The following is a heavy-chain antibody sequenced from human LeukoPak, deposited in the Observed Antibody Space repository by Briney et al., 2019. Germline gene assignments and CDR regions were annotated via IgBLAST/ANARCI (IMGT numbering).Heavy chain of an antibody. Sequence: GGSLRLSCAASGFTFSAYYMSWVSQDPGKGLECVSYISSSGSTIYYADSVKGRFTIDRDNAKKSLYMQMNSLRAEDTAVYYCAREGFLEWSYGMDVWGQGNTVTVSS. J-gene: IGHJ6*02. CDR2: ISSSGSTI. V-gene: IGHV3-11*01. CDR3: AREGFLEWSYGMDV. D-gene: IGHD3-3*01. CDR1: GFTFSAYY.